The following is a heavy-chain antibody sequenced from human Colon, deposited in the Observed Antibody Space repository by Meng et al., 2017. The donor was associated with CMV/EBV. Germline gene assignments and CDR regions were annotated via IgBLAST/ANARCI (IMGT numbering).Heavy chain of an antibody. J-gene: IGHJ4*02. CDR2: VSWDGSSK. V-gene: IGHV3-43*01. CDR3: AKGTAATTVPDFDS. D-gene: IGHD4-17*01. CDR1: GFTFDDYT. Sequence: GGSLRLSCAASGFTFDDYTMSWVRQAPGKGLEWISVVSWDGSSKTYADSVRGRFTISRDNSNNSLVLQLTSLRTEDTALYYCAKGTAATTVPDFDSWGQGTLVTVSS.